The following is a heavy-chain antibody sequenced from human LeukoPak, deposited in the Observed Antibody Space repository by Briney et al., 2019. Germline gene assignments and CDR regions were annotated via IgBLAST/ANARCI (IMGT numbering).Heavy chain of an antibody. V-gene: IGHV3-21*03. Sequence: GGSLRLSCAASGFTFSSYSMNWVRQAPGKGLEWVSSISSSSSYIYYADSVKGRFTISRDNAKNSLYLQMNSLKAEDTAVYYCTAIIRTGTLDYWGQGTLVTVSP. J-gene: IGHJ4*02. CDR2: ISSSSSYI. CDR3: TAIIRTGTLDY. D-gene: IGHD1/OR15-1a*01. CDR1: GFTFSSYS.